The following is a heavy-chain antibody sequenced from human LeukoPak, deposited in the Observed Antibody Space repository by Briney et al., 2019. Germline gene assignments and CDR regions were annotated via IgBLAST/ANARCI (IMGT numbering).Heavy chain of an antibody. V-gene: IGHV4-34*01. CDR3: ARDRVVITHYYYYYGMDV. CDR1: GGSFSGYY. CDR2: INHSGST. J-gene: IGHJ6*02. Sequence: SETLSLTCAVYGGSFSGYYWSWIRQLPGKGLEWIGEINHSGSTNYNPSLKSRVTISVDTSKNQFSLKLSSVTAADTAVYYCARDRVVITHYYYYYGMDVWGQGTTVTVSS. D-gene: IGHD3-22*01.